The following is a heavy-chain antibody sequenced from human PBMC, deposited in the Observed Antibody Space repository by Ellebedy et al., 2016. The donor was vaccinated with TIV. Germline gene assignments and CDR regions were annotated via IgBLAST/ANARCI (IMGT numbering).Heavy chain of an antibody. Sequence: AASVKVSCKDFGFTFTSSAVQWVRQARGQRLEWKGWNVVDSGNKNYAQKFQERVTITRYMSTSTAYMELSSLRSEDTAVYYCAAARGRDSSGFRAFDLWGQGTMVSVSS. CDR3: AAARGRDSSGFRAFDL. V-gene: IGHV1-58*01. CDR2: NVVDSGNK. D-gene: IGHD3-22*01. CDR1: GFTFTSSA. J-gene: IGHJ3*01.